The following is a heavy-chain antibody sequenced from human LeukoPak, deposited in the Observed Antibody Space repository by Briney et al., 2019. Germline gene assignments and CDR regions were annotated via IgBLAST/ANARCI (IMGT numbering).Heavy chain of an antibody. J-gene: IGHJ4*02. CDR3: ARRAGEYSHPYDY. Sequence: PGGSLRLSWTVAGFTVSSNSMSWVSQAPGEGLEWVSFIYSGGNTHYSDSVKGRFTISRDNSKNTLYLQMNSLRAEDTAVYYCARRAGEYSHPYDYWGQGTLVTVSS. V-gene: IGHV3-53*01. D-gene: IGHD4-17*01. CDR2: IYSGGNT. CDR1: GFTVSSNS.